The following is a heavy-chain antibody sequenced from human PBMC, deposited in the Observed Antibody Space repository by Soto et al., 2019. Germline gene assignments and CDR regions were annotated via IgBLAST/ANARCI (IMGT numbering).Heavy chain of an antibody. J-gene: IGHJ5*02. Sequence: QLEESGGGVVQPGKSLRLSCAASGFTFRAYDMYWVRQAPGKGLEWVAMMSFDGSKIYYADSVKGRFIISRDNAKNPPHLQMNSLSGEDTAIYHCVRDILRIPYGSGRFDPWGLGTLVTVSS. D-gene: IGHD3-10*01. CDR3: VRDILRIPYGSGRFDP. CDR1: GFTFRAYD. CDR2: MSFDGSKI. V-gene: IGHV3-33*01.